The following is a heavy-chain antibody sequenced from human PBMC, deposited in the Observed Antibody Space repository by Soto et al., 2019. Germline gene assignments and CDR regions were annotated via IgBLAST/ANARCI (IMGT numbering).Heavy chain of an antibody. Sequence: QVQLVQSGAEVKKPGASVKVSCKASGYTFTSYEINWVRQATGQGLEWMGWMNPNSGNTGYAQKFQGRVTMTRNTSISPAYMELRRLRSEETAVYYCARGQPGYSSVLSPNDYWGQGTLVTVSS. CDR1: GYTFTSYE. V-gene: IGHV1-8*01. J-gene: IGHJ4*02. D-gene: IGHD6-19*01. CDR2: MNPNSGNT. CDR3: ARGQPGYSSVLSPNDY.